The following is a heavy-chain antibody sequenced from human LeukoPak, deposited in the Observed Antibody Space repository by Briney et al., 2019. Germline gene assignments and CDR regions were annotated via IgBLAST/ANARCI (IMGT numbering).Heavy chain of an antibody. V-gene: IGHV1-46*01. J-gene: IGHJ4*02. CDR2: INPSGGFT. D-gene: IGHD3-22*01. CDR1: GYSFSTHW. Sequence: GASVKVSCKASGYSFSTHWMHWVRQAPGQGLEWMGIINPSGGFTSYAQKLQGRVTVTRDMSTSTVYMELSNLRSEDTAVYYCARGGYYYESSAYYYQNPDYWGQGTLVTVSS. CDR3: ARGGYYYESSAYYYQNPDY.